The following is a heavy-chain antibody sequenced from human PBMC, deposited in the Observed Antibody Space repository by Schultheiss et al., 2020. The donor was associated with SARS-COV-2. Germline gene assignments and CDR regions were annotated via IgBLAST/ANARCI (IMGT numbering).Heavy chain of an antibody. CDR3: ASRRWLQLPFDY. CDR2: ISWNSGSI. V-gene: IGHV3-9*01. Sequence: GGSLRLSCAASGFTFDDYAMHWVRQAPGKGLEWVSGISWNSGSIGYADSVKGRFTISRDNAKNSLYLQMNSLRAEDTAVYYCASRRWLQLPFDYWGQGTLVTVSS. D-gene: IGHD5-24*01. CDR1: GFTFDDYA. J-gene: IGHJ4*02.